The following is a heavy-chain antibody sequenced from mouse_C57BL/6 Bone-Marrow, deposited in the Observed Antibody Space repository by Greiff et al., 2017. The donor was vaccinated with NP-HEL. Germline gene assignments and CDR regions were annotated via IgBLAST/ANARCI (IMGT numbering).Heavy chain of an antibody. J-gene: IGHJ2*01. CDR1: GFTFSSYG. V-gene: IGHV5-6*01. D-gene: IGHD2-4*01. CDR2: ISSGGSYT. CDR3: ARVYDYDGNFDY. Sequence: EVHLVESGGDLVKPGGSLKLSCAASGFTFSSYGMSWVRQTPDKRLEWVATISSGGSYTYYPDSVKGRFTISRDNAKNTLYLQMSSLKSEDTAMYYCARVYDYDGNFDYWGQGTTLTVSS.